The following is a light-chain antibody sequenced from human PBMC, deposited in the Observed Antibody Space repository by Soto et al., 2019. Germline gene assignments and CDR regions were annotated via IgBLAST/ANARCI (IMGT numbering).Light chain of an antibody. CDR1: QSVSSNF. Sequence: EIVLTQSPGTLSLSPGERATFSCRASQSVSSNFVAWFQQKPGQVPRLLIYRASNRATGIPDRFSGSGSGTDFTLTINRLEPEDFAVYYCQQYVSSPFTFGLGTKVDI. CDR3: QQYVSSPFT. CDR2: RAS. J-gene: IGKJ3*01. V-gene: IGKV3-20*01.